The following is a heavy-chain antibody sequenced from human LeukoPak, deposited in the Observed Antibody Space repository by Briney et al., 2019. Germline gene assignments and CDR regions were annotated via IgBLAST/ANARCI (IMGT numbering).Heavy chain of an antibody. V-gene: IGHV3-21*01. Sequence: GGSLRLSCAASGFTFSSYSMNWVRQAPGKGLEWVSSISSSSSYIYYADSVKGRFTISRDNAKNSLYLQMNSLRAEDTAVYYCARDQSSGWFPFDYWGQGTLVTVSS. CDR3: ARDQSSGWFPFDY. CDR2: ISSSSSYI. J-gene: IGHJ4*02. D-gene: IGHD6-19*01. CDR1: GFTFSSYS.